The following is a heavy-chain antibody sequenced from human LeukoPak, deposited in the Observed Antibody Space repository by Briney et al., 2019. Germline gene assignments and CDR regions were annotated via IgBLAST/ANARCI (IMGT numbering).Heavy chain of an antibody. CDR2: IYYSGST. D-gene: IGHD3-22*01. CDR1: GGSINSYY. Sequence: PSETLSLTCTVSGGSINSYYWSWIRQPPGKGLEWIGYIYYSGSTNYNPSLKSRVTISVDTSKNQFSLKLSSVTAADTAVYYCARLVTRGYYDSSGRRIDAFDTWGQGTMVTVSS. V-gene: IGHV4-59*01. J-gene: IGHJ3*02. CDR3: ARLVTRGYYDSSGRRIDAFDT.